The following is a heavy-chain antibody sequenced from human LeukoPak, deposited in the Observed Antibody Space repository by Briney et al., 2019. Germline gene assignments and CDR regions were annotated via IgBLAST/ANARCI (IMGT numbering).Heavy chain of an antibody. CDR1: GFTVSSNY. Sequence: PGGSLRLSCAASGFTVSSNYMSWVRQAPGKGLEWVSVIYSGGSTYYADSVKGRFTISRDNSKNTLYLQMNSLRAEDTAVYYCARETRVVTWDSPQPYYYYYGMDVWGQGTTVTVSS. CDR3: ARETRVVTWDSPQPYYYYYGMDV. J-gene: IGHJ6*02. V-gene: IGHV3-66*01. D-gene: IGHD4-23*01. CDR2: IYSGGST.